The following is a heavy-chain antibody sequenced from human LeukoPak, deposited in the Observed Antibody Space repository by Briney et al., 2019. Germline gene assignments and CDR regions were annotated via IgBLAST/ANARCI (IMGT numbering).Heavy chain of an antibody. D-gene: IGHD3-22*01. V-gene: IGHV3-21*01. CDR3: ARELVDYDSSGYPDY. CDR1: GFTFSSYS. CDR2: ISSSSSYI. J-gene: IGHJ4*02. Sequence: GGSLRLSCAASGFTFSSYSMNWVRQAPGKGLEWVSSISSSSSYIYYADSVKGRFTISRDNAKNSLYLQMNSLRAEDTAVYYCARELVDYDSSGYPDYWGQGTLVTVSS.